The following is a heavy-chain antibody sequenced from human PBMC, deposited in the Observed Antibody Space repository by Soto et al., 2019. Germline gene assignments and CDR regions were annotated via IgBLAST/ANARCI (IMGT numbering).Heavy chain of an antibody. CDR3: AKSRVVVTVALSDY. D-gene: IGHD2-21*02. CDR1: EFIFSTYD. V-gene: IGHV3-30*18. Sequence: VGSLRLSCASSEFIFSTYDMHWVRHSPGKGLEWVASISYDGNNKYYGDSVKGRFTISRDNSKNTVFLQMNSLGPEDTAVYYCAKSRVVVTVALSDYWCRGTLVSVSS. CDR2: ISYDGNNK. J-gene: IGHJ4*02.